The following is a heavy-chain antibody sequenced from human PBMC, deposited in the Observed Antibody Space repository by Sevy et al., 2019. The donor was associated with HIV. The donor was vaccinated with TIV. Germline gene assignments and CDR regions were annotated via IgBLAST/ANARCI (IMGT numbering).Heavy chain of an antibody. CDR3: ARVANRITMVRGVLLNDY. D-gene: IGHD3-10*01. V-gene: IGHV1-18*01. Sequence: ASVKVSCKASGYTFTSYGISWVRQAPGQGLEWMGWISAYNGNTNYAQKLQGRVTMTTETSTSTAYMELRSLRSDDTAVYYCARVANRITMVRGVLLNDYWGQGTLVTVSS. CDR1: GYTFTSYG. J-gene: IGHJ4*02. CDR2: ISAYNGNT.